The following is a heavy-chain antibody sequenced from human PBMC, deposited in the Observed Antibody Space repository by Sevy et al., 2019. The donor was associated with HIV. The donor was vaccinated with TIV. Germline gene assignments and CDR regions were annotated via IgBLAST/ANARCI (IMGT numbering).Heavy chain of an antibody. CDR2: ISYDGSNK. V-gene: IGHV3-30-3*01. Sequence: GGSLRLSCAASGFTFSSYAMHWVRQAPGKGLEWVAVISYDGSNKYYADSVKGRFTISRDNSKNTLYLQMNSLGAEDTAVYYCARVGSGLVVIAFDIWGQGTMVTVSS. D-gene: IGHD5-12*01. CDR3: ARVGSGLVVIAFDI. CDR1: GFTFSSYA. J-gene: IGHJ3*02.